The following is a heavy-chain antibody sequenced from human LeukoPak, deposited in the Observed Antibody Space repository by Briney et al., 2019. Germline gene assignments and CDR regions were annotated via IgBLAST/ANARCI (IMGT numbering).Heavy chain of an antibody. CDR2: IYPADSST. Sequence: GESLKISCKASGYSFTTYWIGWVRQAPGKGLEWMGIIYPADSSTEYSPSFQGQVTISADKSISTAYLQWSSLKASDTAMYYCARRVGGFWSGYLYYFDYWGQGTLVTVSS. D-gene: IGHD3-3*01. J-gene: IGHJ4*02. V-gene: IGHV5-51*01. CDR3: ARRVGGFWSGYLYYFDY. CDR1: GYSFTTYW.